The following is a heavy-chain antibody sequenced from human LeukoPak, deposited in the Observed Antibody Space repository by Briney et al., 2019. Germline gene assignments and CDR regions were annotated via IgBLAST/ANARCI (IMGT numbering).Heavy chain of an antibody. D-gene: IGHD3-22*01. CDR3: ARALYYYDSSGYLDFDY. J-gene: IGHJ4*02. Sequence: SVKVSCKASGGTFSSYAISWVRQAPGQGLEWMGRIIPILGIANYAQKFQGRVTITADKSTSTAYMELSSLRSEDTAVYYCARALYYYDSSGYLDFDYWGQGTLVTVSS. CDR1: GGTFSSYA. CDR2: IIPILGIA. V-gene: IGHV1-69*04.